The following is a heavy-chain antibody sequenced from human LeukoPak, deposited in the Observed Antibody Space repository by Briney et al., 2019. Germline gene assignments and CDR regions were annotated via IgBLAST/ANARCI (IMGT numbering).Heavy chain of an antibody. V-gene: IGHV3-23*01. Sequence: GGSLRLSCAASGFTFSSYAMSWVRQAPGKGLEWVSSISNSGGRTFYADSVKGRFTISRDNSKITLYLQMNSLRAEDTAVYYCAKSYNGYESKPDYWGQGTLVTVSS. CDR2: ISNSGGRT. J-gene: IGHJ4*02. CDR3: AKSYNGYESKPDY. D-gene: IGHD5-12*01. CDR1: GFTFSSYA.